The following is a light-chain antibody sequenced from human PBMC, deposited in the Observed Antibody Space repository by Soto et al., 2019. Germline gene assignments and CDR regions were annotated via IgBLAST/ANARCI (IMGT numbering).Light chain of an antibody. CDR1: QSVSSY. CDR3: QQRSNWPPWT. V-gene: IGKV3-11*01. J-gene: IGKJ1*01. CDR2: DAS. Sequence: EIVLTQSPATLSLSPGERATLSCRASQSVSSYLAWYQQKPGQAPRLLIYDASNRATGIPARFSGSGSGTEFILTISSLEPEDYAVYYCQQRSNWPPWTFGQGTKVEIK.